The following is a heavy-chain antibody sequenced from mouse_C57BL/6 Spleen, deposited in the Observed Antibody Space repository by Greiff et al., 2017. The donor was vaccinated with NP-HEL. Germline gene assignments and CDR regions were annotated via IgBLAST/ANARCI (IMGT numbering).Heavy chain of an antibody. V-gene: IGHV5-12*01. J-gene: IGHJ2*01. Sequence: EVQLVESGGGLVQPGGSLKLSCAASGFTFSDYYMYWVRQTPEKRLEWVAYISNGGGSTYYPDTVKGRFTISRDNAKNTLYLQMSRLKSEDTAMYYCARQDGYYHYFDYWGQGTTLTVSS. D-gene: IGHD2-3*01. CDR1: GFTFSDYY. CDR3: ARQDGYYHYFDY. CDR2: ISNGGGST.